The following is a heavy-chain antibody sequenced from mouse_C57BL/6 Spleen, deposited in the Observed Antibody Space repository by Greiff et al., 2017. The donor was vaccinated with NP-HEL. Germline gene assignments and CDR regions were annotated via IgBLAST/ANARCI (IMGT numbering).Heavy chain of an antibody. V-gene: IGHV5-6*01. CDR1: GFTFSSYG. CDR3: ARPKPLYAMDY. J-gene: IGHJ4*01. CDR2: ISSGGSYT. Sequence: EVQGVESGGDLVKPGGSLKLSCAASGFTFSSYGMSWVRQTPDKRLEWVATISSGGSYTYYPDSVKGRFTISRDNAKNTLYLQMSSLKSEDTAMYYCARPKPLYAMDYWGQGTSVTVSS.